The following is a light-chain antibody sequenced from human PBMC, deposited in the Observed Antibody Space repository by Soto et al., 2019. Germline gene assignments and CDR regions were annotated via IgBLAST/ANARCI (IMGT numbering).Light chain of an antibody. CDR2: GSS. Sequence: EIVMTQSPVTLSVSPGERATLYCRASQSVSSNLAWYQQKPGQSPRLIMYGSSTRGAGIPVRFSGSGSGTEFTLTISSLQSEDFAVYYCQQYNNWAPYTFGQGTKLEIK. V-gene: IGKV3D-15*01. CDR3: QQYNNWAPYT. CDR1: QSVSSN. J-gene: IGKJ2*01.